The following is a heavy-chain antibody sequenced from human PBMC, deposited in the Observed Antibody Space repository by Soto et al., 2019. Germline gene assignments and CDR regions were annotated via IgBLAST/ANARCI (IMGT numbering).Heavy chain of an antibody. V-gene: IGHV1-3*01. J-gene: IGHJ4*02. D-gene: IGHD3-16*01. CDR1: GYTFTSYA. CDR3: AREDESRAFYYFDY. Sequence: ASVKVSCKASGYTFTSYALHWVRQAPGQRPEWMGWINAGNGNTKYSQNFQGRVTFNSDTSANTAYMELRSLRSEDTTVYYCAREDESRAFYYFDYWGQGTQVTVSS. CDR2: INAGNGNT.